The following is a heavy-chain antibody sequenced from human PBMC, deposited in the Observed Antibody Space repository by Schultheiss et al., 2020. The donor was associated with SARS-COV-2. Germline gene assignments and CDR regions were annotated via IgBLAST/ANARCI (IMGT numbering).Heavy chain of an antibody. Sequence: ASVKVSCKTSGYTFTNYGFSWVRQAPGQGLEWMGWISAYNGNTNYAQQLQGRVTMTTDTSTTTAYMELRSLRSDDTAVYYCARDGASYYYGMDVWGQGTTVTVSS. D-gene: IGHD1-26*01. CDR3: ARDGASYYYGMDV. CDR2: ISAYNGNT. J-gene: IGHJ6*02. CDR1: GYTFTNYG. V-gene: IGHV1-18*01.